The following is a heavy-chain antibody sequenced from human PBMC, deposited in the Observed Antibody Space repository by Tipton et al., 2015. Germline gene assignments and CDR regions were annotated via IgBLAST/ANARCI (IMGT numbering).Heavy chain of an antibody. CDR1: GFTFTSYW. Sequence: VQLVQSGAEVKKPGESLKISCKGSGFTFTSYWIGWVRQMPGKGLEWMGIIYPTDSDTRYSPSFQGHVTISADKSVNTAYLHWRSLKASDTAMYYCARGLKSYSSSDYWGQGTLVTVSS. J-gene: IGHJ4*02. CDR3: ARGLKSYSSSDY. D-gene: IGHD3-10*01. V-gene: IGHV5-51*01. CDR2: IYPTDSDT.